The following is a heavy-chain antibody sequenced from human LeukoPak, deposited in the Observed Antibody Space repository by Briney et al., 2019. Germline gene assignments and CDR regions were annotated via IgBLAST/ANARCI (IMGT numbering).Heavy chain of an antibody. CDR2: IYYSGST. CDR3: ARGRLDYELRQTDY. Sequence: PSETLSLTCTVSGGSISSYYWSWIRQPPGKGLEWIGYIYYSGSTNYNPSLKSRVTISVDTSKNQLSLKLSSVTAADTAVYYCARGRLDYELRQTDYWGQGTLVTVSS. CDR1: GGSISSYY. J-gene: IGHJ4*02. D-gene: IGHD4-17*01. V-gene: IGHV4-59*01.